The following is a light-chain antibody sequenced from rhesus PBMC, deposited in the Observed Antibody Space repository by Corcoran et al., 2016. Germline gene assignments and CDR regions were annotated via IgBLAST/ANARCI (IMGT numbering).Light chain of an antibody. J-gene: IGKJ2*01. CDR3: QQYSIRPYS. CDR1: QGISSW. CDR2: QAS. Sequence: DIQMTQSPSSLSASVGDTVTITCRSSQGISSWLAWYQQKPGKAPKLLIYQASSLQSGVPSRFSGGGSGTDFTLTISSLKSEDFASYYCQQYSIRPYSFDQGTKVEI. V-gene: IGKV1-22*01.